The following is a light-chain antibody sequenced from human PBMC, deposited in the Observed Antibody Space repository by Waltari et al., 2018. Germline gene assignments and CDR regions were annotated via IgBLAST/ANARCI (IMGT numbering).Light chain of an antibody. CDR1: DSNIGDNV. CDR3: ATWDDGLGGVWV. CDR2: RND. V-gene: IGLV1-44*01. Sequence: SVLTQPPSASATPGPRVIISCSGSDSNIGDNVVTWYQQLPGTAPKLLIYRNDLRPSGVPDRFSASKSGTSASLAISGLQSEDEADYYCATWDDGLGGVWVFGGGTKVTVL. J-gene: IGLJ3*02.